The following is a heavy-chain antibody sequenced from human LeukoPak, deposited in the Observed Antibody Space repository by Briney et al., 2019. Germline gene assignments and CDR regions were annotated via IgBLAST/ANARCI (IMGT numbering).Heavy chain of an antibody. D-gene: IGHD2-21*02. Sequence: GESLKISCKGSGYTFTSYYMHWVRQAPGQGLEWMGIINPSGGSTSYAQKFQGRVTMTRDMSTSTVYMELSSLRSEDTAVYYCARDKKTAFCGGDCSVYYYYMDVWGKGTTVTVSS. CDR1: GYTFTSYY. CDR2: INPSGGST. V-gene: IGHV1-46*01. J-gene: IGHJ6*03. CDR3: ARDKKTAFCGGDCSVYYYYMDV.